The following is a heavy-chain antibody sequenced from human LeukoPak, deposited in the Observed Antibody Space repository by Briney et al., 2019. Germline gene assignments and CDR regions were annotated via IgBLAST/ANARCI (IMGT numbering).Heavy chain of an antibody. Sequence: PSETLSLTCAVYGGSFSGDYWSWIRQPPGKGLGWIGEINHSGSTNYNPSLKSRVTISVDTSKNQFSVKLSSVTAADTAVYYCARSYAHDYWGQGTLVTVSS. D-gene: IGHD2-2*01. J-gene: IGHJ4*02. CDR1: GGSFSGDY. CDR3: ARSYAHDY. V-gene: IGHV4-34*01. CDR2: INHSGST.